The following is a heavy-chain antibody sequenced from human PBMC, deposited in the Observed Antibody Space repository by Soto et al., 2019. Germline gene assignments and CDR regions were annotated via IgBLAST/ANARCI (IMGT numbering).Heavy chain of an antibody. J-gene: IGHJ6*02. Sequence: SETLSLTCAVSGGSISSSNWWSWVRQPPGKGLEWIGEIYHSGSTNYNPSLKSRVTISVDKSKNQFSLKLSSVTAADTAVYYCARKSYGSSWYGYGMDVWGQGTTVTVSS. CDR3: ARKSYGSSWYGYGMDV. V-gene: IGHV4-4*02. CDR1: GGSISSSNW. D-gene: IGHD6-13*01. CDR2: IYHSGST.